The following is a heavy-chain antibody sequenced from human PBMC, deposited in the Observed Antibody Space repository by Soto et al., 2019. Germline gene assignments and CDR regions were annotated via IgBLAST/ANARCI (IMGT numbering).Heavy chain of an antibody. CDR1: GFTVSSNY. Sequence: GGSLRLSCAASGFTVSSNYMSWVRQAPGKGLEWVSVIYSGGSTYYAGSVKGRFTISRDNSKNTLYLQMNSLRAEDTAVYYCARRAPRDYYYYYMDVWGKGTTVTVSS. CDR2: IYSGGST. J-gene: IGHJ6*03. V-gene: IGHV3-66*01. CDR3: ARRAPRDYYYYYMDV.